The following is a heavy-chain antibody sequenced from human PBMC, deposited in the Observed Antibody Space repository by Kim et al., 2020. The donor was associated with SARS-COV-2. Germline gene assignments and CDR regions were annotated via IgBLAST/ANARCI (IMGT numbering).Heavy chain of an antibody. V-gene: IGHV3-9*01. J-gene: IGHJ4*02. CDR2: ISWNSGSI. D-gene: IGHD3-10*01. Sequence: GGSLRLSCAASGFTFDDYAMHWVRQAPGKGLEWVSGISWNSGSIGYADSVKGRFTISRDNAKNSLYLQMNSLRAEDTALYYCTKDTSRVTMVRGVIPYFDYWGQGTLVTVSS. CDR1: GFTFDDYA. CDR3: TKDTSRVTMVRGVIPYFDY.